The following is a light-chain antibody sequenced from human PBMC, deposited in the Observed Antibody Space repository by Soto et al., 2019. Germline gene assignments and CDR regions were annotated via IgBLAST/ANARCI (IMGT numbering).Light chain of an antibody. Sequence: DIVMTQSPDSLAVSLGERATINCKSSQSVLYSSNNKNYLAWYQQKPGQPPKLLIYWASTRESGVPDRFSGSGSGTDFTLTISSLQAEAVAVYYCQQYYSTRCTFCQGTKLEIK. J-gene: IGKJ2*02. CDR1: QSVLYSSNNKNY. CDR3: QQYYSTRCT. CDR2: WAS. V-gene: IGKV4-1*01.